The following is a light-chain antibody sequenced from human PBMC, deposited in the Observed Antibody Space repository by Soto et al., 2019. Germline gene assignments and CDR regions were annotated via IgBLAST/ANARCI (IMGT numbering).Light chain of an antibody. CDR3: SSYTSSGTLVV. Sequence: QSALTQPASVSGAPGQSITISCTGTSSDVGGYNYVSWYQQHPGKAPKLMIYEVSNRPSGVSNRFSGSKSGNTASLTISGRQAEDEADYYCSSYTSSGTLVVFGGGTQLTVL. J-gene: IGLJ2*01. CDR2: EVS. CDR1: SSDVGGYNY. V-gene: IGLV2-14*01.